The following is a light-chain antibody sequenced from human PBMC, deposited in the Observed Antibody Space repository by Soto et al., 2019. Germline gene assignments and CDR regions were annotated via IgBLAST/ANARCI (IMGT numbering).Light chain of an antibody. CDR2: DAS. V-gene: IGKV1-33*01. CDR1: QDISNY. Sequence: DIQMTQSPSSLSASVGDGVTITFRASQDISNYLNWYQQKPGKAPKLLIYDASNLETGVPSRFSGSGSGTDFTFTISSLQPEDIATYYCQQYDNLPRGNFGQGTRLEIK. J-gene: IGKJ5*01. CDR3: QQYDNLPRGN.